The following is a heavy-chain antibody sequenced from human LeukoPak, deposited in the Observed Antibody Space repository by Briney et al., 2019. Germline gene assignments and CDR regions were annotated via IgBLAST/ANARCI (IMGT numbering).Heavy chain of an antibody. Sequence: PGGSLRLSCAASGFTFSSYWMSWVPQAPGKGLEWVANIKEDGNQKYYVGSVKGRFTISRDNAKNSLYLQMNSLRADDTAVYYCARNYYDVSGYFPPGFWGQGTLVTVSS. V-gene: IGHV3-7*01. D-gene: IGHD3-22*01. CDR3: ARNYYDVSGYFPPGF. J-gene: IGHJ4*02. CDR1: GFTFSSYW. CDR2: IKEDGNQK.